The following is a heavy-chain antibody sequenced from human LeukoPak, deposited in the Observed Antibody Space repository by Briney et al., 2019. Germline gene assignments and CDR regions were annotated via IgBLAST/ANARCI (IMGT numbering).Heavy chain of an antibody. CDR2: IYYSGST. Sequence: SETLSLTCTVSGGSISSGGYYWGWIRQHPGKGLEWIGYIYYSGSTYYNPSLKSRVTISVDTSKNQFSLKLSSVTAADTAVYYCASALNYYDSSGYPIDAFDIWGQGTMVTVSS. CDR1: GGSISSGGYY. D-gene: IGHD3-22*01. CDR3: ASALNYYDSSGYPIDAFDI. V-gene: IGHV4-31*03. J-gene: IGHJ3*02.